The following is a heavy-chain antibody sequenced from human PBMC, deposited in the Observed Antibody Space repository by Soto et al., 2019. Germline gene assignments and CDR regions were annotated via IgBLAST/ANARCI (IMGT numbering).Heavy chain of an antibody. D-gene: IGHD1-7*01. Sequence: PSETLSLTCTVSGGSISTGGYYWSWIRQPPDKGLEWIGEINHSGSTSYNPSLKSRVTMSVDTSKNQISLRLSSVTAADTAVYYCTRGLTGTHYYYGMDVRGHGTTVTVSS. J-gene: IGHJ6*02. CDR2: INHSGST. CDR3: TRGLTGTHYYYGMDV. CDR1: GGSISTGGYY. V-gene: IGHV4-39*07.